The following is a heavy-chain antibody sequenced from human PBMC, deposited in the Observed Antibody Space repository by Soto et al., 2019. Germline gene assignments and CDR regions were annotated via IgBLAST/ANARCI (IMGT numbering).Heavy chain of an antibody. CDR2: MYYSGST. J-gene: IGHJ4*02. Sequence: SETLSHTCNVSGGSMDSSSYYWGWILQPPGKGLEWIGYMYYSGSTDYNPSLKSRVTISVDTSKNQFSLNLSSVTAADTAVYYCGVVVVITDIPYWAQGIPVTVS. D-gene: IGHD2-15*01. V-gene: IGHV4-39*01. CDR1: GGSMDSSSYY. CDR3: GVVVVITDIPY.